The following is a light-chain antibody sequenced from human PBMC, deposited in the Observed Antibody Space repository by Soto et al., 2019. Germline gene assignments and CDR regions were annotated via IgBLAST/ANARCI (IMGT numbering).Light chain of an antibody. CDR1: SSDVGSYNL. J-gene: IGLJ1*01. CDR2: DVS. CDR3: SSYTSSSTLYV. V-gene: IGLV2-14*02. Sequence: QSVLTQPGSVTGSPGQSITISCTGTSSDVGSYNLVSWYQQHPGKAPKLMIYDVSNRPSGVSDRFSGSKSGNTASLTISGLQAEDEADYYCSSYTSSSTLYVFGTGTKVTVL.